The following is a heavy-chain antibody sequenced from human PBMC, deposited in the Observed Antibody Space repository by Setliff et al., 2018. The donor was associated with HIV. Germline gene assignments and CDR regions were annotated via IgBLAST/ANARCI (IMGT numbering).Heavy chain of an antibody. D-gene: IGHD3-10*01. CDR1: GFTFSNYG. CDR3: ARGVRGVVNGMDV. CDR2: INYDDNYE. V-gene: IGHV3-33*01. J-gene: IGHJ6*02. Sequence: SLRLSCEISGFTFSNYGMYWVRQAPGKGLEWVTFINYDDNYEYYADSVKGRFTISRDNAKNTLYLQMNSLRAEDTAVYYCARGVRGVVNGMDVWGQGTTVTVSS.